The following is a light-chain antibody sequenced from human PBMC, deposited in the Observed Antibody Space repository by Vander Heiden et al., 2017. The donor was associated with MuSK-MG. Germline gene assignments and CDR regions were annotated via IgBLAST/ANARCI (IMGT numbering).Light chain of an antibody. J-gene: IGKJ2*01. CDR1: QSVSSSY. CDR2: GAS. V-gene: IGKV3-20*01. Sequence: DIVLTQSPGTLSLSPGERATLSCRASQSVSSSYLAWYQQKPGQAPRLLIYGASSRATGIPDRFSGSGSGTDFTLTISRLEPEDFAVYYCQQYGSSPQPYTFGQGTKLEIK. CDR3: QQYGSSPQPYT.